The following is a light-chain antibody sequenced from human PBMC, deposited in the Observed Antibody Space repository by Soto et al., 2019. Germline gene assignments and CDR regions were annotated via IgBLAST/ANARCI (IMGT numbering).Light chain of an antibody. J-gene: IGLJ3*02. CDR1: SSNLGSNP. V-gene: IGLV1-44*01. CDR3: AAWDDRLKGGV. Sequence: QSVLTQSPSTSGTPGQKVTVSCSGSSSNLGSNPVSWYQQLPGTAPKLLIHGNFQRPSGISDRFSGSKSGTSASLAISGLQSEDEAHYYCAAWDDRLKGGVFGGGTKLTVL. CDR2: GNF.